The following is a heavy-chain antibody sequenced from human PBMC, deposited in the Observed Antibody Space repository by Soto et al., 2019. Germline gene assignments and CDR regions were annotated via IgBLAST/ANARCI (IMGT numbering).Heavy chain of an antibody. J-gene: IGHJ5*02. CDR2: IIPIFGTA. D-gene: IGHD6-6*01. V-gene: IGHV1-69*06. CDR3: ARTLAAHADNWFDP. CDR1: GGTFSIYA. Sequence: SVKVSCKASGGTFSIYAISCVLQSPGQWLEWMGGIIPIFGTANYAQKFQGRVTITADKSTSTAYMEMSSLRSEDTAVYYCARTLAAHADNWFDPWGQGTLVTVSS.